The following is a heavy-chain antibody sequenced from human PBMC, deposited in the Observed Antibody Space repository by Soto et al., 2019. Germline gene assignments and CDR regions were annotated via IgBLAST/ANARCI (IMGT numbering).Heavy chain of an antibody. J-gene: IGHJ3*02. CDR2: ILVGGST. V-gene: IGHV3-23*01. D-gene: IGHD2-8*02. Sequence: GGSLRLSCAASGFTCSSYDMSWVRQAPGKGLEWVSTILVGGSTHYPDSVKGRFTISRDNSKNAVFLQMNSLTAGDTAVYYCAKATATGGGAFDICGQGTMVTVSS. CDR1: GFTCSSYD. CDR3: AKATATGGGAFDI.